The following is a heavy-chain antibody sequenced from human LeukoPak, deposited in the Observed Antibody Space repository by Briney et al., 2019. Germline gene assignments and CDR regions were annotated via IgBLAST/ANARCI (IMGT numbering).Heavy chain of an antibody. V-gene: IGHV1-18*01. D-gene: IGHD2-15*01. CDR2: ISAYNGNT. CDR3: ARVVVATVSWFDP. Sequence: ASVTVSCKASGYTFTNYGITWVRQAPGQGLEWMGWISAYNGNTNYAQKLQGRVTMTTDTSTSTAYMELRSLTSDDTAVYCCARVVVATVSWFDPWGQGARVTVSS. CDR1: GYTFTNYG. J-gene: IGHJ5*02.